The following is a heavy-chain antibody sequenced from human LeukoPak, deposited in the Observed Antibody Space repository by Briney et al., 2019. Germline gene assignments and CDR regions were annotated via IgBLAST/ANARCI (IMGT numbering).Heavy chain of an antibody. D-gene: IGHD6-19*01. Sequence: PGGSLRLSCVASGFTLKNAWMSWVRQAPGKGLEWVGRIRSKTDGGTIDYAAPVKGRFSISRDDSKNTLYLQMNSLKTEDTAVYYCTTGTEQQWLSLGHWGQGTLVTVSS. CDR2: IRSKTDGGTI. J-gene: IGHJ5*02. V-gene: IGHV3-15*01. CDR3: TTGTEQQWLSLGH. CDR1: GFTLKNAW.